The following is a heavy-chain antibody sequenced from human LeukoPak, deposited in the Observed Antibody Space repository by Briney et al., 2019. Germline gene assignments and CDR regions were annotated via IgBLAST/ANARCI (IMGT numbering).Heavy chain of an antibody. Sequence: GGSLRLSCAASGFTFSSYAMHWVRQAPGKGLKWVAVISYDGSNKYYADSVKGRFTVSRDNSKNTLDLQMNSLRPEDTALYYCARAPSSYYDAWFDPWGQGTLVTVSS. D-gene: IGHD3-22*01. CDR3: ARAPSSYYDAWFDP. CDR1: GFTFSSYA. J-gene: IGHJ5*02. CDR2: ISYDGSNK. V-gene: IGHV3-30-3*01.